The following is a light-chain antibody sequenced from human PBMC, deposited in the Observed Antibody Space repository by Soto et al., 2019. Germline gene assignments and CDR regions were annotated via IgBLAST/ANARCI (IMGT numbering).Light chain of an antibody. V-gene: IGKV3-15*01. J-gene: IGKJ2*01. Sequence: EIVMTQSPATLSVSPGERATLSCRASQSVSSNLAWYQQKPGQAPRLLIYGASTRATGIPARFSGSGSGTEFTLTISSLQSEDFAVYYCQQYYSTPGYTFGQGTKLEIK. CDR2: GAS. CDR3: QQYYSTPGYT. CDR1: QSVSSN.